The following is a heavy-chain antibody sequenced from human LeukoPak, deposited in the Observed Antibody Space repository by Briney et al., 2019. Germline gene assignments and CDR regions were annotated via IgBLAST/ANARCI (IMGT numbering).Heavy chain of an antibody. CDR2: IYYSGST. D-gene: IGHD3-9*01. Sequence: GSLRLSCAVSGFTFSNYNMNWVRQPPGKGLEWIGSIYYSGSTYYNPSLKSRVTISLDSSKNQFSLNLSSVTAADTAVYYCARDVLRYFDPWGQGTLVTVSS. V-gene: IGHV4-39*07. CDR1: GFTFSNYN. CDR3: ARDVLRYFDP. J-gene: IGHJ5*02.